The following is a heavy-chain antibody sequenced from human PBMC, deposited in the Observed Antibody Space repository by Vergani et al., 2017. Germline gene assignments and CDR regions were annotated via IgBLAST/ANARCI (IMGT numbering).Heavy chain of an antibody. J-gene: IGHJ3*02. CDR1: GGTFSSYT. CDR2: IIPILGIA. CDR3: AGRRDGYICYAFDI. V-gene: IGHV1-69*09. Sequence: QVPVVQSGAEVKKSGASVKVSCKASGGTFSSYTISWARQAPGQGLEWMGSIIPILGIANYAQKFQGRVTITADKSTSTAYVELSSLGSDDTAVYYCAGRRDGYICYAFDIWGQGTMVTVSS. D-gene: IGHD5-24*01.